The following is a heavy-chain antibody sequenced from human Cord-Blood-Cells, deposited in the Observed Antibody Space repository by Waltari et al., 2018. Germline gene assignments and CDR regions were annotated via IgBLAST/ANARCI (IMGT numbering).Heavy chain of an antibody. CDR1: GYTFTTYA. CDR3: ARGFQGVIDY. CDR2: INAGNGNT. D-gene: IGHD3-10*01. J-gene: IGHJ4*02. V-gene: IGHV1-3*01. Sequence: QVQLVQSGAEVKKPGASVKVSCRASGYTFTTYAMHLVRQAPGQRLEWMGWINAGNGNTKYSQKFQGRVTITRDTSASTAYMELSSLRSEDTAVYYCARGFQGVIDYWGQGTLVTVSS.